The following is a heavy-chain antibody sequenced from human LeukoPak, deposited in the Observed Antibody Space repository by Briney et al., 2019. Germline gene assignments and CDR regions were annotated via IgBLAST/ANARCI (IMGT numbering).Heavy chain of an antibody. D-gene: IGHD3-10*01. CDR2: IYTSGST. J-gene: IGHJ5*02. CDR3: ARRVVRGVISGPNWFDP. CDR1: GGSISSYY. V-gene: IGHV4-4*07. Sequence: SETLSLTCTVSGGSISSYYWSWIRQPAGKGLEWIGRIYTSGSTNYNPSLKSRVTMSVDTSKNQFSLKLSSVTAADTAVYYCARRVVRGVISGPNWFDPWGQGTLVTVSS.